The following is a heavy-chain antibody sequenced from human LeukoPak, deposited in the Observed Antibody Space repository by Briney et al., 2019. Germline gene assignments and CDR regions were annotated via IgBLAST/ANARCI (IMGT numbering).Heavy chain of an antibody. J-gene: IGHJ3*02. Sequence: NPSETLSLTCTVSGGSISSSSYYWGWIRQPPGKGLEWIGSIYYSGSTYYNPSLKSRVTISVDTSKNQFSLKLSSVTAADTAVYYCARVGWPFGVVTNDAFDIWGQGTMVTVSS. V-gene: IGHV4-39*07. CDR2: IYYSGST. D-gene: IGHD3-3*01. CDR1: GGSISSSSYY. CDR3: ARVGWPFGVVTNDAFDI.